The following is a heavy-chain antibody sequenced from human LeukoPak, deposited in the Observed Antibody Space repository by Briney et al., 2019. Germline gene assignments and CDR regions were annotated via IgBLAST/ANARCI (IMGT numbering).Heavy chain of an antibody. CDR3: ARAHYDFWSGYLFDY. CDR1: GGSFSGYY. J-gene: IGHJ4*02. V-gene: IGHV4-34*01. Sequence: PSETLSLTCAVYGGSFSGYYWSWIRQPPGKGLEWIGEINHSGSTNYNPSLKSRVTISVDTSKNQFSLKLSSVTAADTAVYYCARAHYDFWSGYLFDYWGQGTLVTVSS. D-gene: IGHD3-3*01. CDR2: INHSGST.